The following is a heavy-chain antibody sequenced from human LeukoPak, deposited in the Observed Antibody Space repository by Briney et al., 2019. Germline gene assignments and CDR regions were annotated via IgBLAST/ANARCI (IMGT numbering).Heavy chain of an antibody. Sequence: GGSLRLSCAASGFTFSIYGMHWVRQAPGKGLEWVAVVSYDGSNYYYADSVKGRFTISRDNSKNTLYLQMNSLRPEDTAVYYCAKVGVASMVSVMIDHWGQGTLVTVSS. D-gene: IGHD3-3*01. CDR3: AKVGVASMVSVMIDH. CDR1: GFTFSIYG. CDR2: VSYDGSNY. V-gene: IGHV3-30*18. J-gene: IGHJ4*02.